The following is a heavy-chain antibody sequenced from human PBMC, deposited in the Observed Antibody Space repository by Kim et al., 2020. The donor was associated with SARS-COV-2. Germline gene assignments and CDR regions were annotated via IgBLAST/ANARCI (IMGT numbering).Heavy chain of an antibody. D-gene: IGHD6-13*01. Sequence: SVKVSCKASGGTFSSYAISWVRQAPGQGLEWMGGIIPIFGTANYAQKFQGRVTITADESTSTAYMELSSLRSEDTAVYYCARDGHLPPSSSIAAAGTDWFDPWGQGTLVTVSS. CDR3: ARDGHLPPSSSIAAAGTDWFDP. V-gene: IGHV1-69*13. J-gene: IGHJ5*02. CDR1: GGTFSSYA. CDR2: IIPIFGTA.